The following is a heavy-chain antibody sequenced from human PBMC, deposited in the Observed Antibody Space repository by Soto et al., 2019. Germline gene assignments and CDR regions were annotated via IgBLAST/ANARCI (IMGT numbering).Heavy chain of an antibody. V-gene: IGHV3-30-3*01. CDR1: GFTFSSYA. Sequence: GGSLRLSCAASGFTFSSYAMHWVRQAPGKGLEWVAVISYDGSNKYYADSVKGRFTISRDNSKNTLYLQMNSLRAEDTAVYYCARDVGSGWYDVDYWGQGTLVTVSS. D-gene: IGHD6-19*01. CDR3: ARDVGSGWYDVDY. CDR2: ISYDGSNK. J-gene: IGHJ4*02.